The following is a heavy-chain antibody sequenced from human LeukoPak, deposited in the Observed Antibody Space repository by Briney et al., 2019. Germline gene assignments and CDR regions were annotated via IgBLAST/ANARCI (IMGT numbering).Heavy chain of an antibody. V-gene: IGHV4-39*01. Sequence: KPSETLSLTCTVSGGSISSSSYYWGWIRQPPGKGLEWIGSIYYSGSTYYNPSLKSRVTISVDTSKNQFSLKLSSVTAADTAVYYCARPNQGDCSGGSCYSGYYYYMDVWGKGTTVTVSS. CDR1: GGSISSSSYY. CDR2: IYYSGST. D-gene: IGHD2-15*01. CDR3: ARPNQGDCSGGSCYSGYYYYMDV. J-gene: IGHJ6*03.